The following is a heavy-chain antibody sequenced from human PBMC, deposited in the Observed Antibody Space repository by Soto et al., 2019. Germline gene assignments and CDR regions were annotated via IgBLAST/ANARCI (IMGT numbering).Heavy chain of an antibody. Sequence: GPEVKKPGASVKVSCKGSGYIFTSYGIAWVLQAPGQGLEWMGWISAHNGKTEYAQKFQGRVTVTRDTSTSTAYLELRSLRSDDTALYYCARGRYGDYWGQGALVTVSS. J-gene: IGHJ4*02. CDR3: ARGRYGDY. CDR2: ISAHNGKT. D-gene: IGHD4-17*01. CDR1: GYIFTSYG. V-gene: IGHV1-18*01.